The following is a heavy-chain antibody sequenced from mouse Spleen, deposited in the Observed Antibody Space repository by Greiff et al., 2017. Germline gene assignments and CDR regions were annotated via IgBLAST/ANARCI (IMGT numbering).Heavy chain of an antibody. CDR2: ISSGGSYT. Sequence: EVMLVESGGDLVKPGGSLKLSCAASGFTFSSYGMSWVRQTPDKRLEWVATISSGGSYTYYPDSVKGRFTISRDNAKNTLYLQMSSLKSEDTAMYYCARQELLLYFDYWGQGTTLTVSS. CDR3: ARQELLLYFDY. J-gene: IGHJ2*01. CDR1: GFTFSSYG. D-gene: IGHD1-1*01. V-gene: IGHV5-6*01.